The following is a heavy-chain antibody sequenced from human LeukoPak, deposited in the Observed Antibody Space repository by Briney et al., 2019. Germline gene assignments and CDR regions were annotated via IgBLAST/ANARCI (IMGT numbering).Heavy chain of an antibody. CDR2: IYYSGST. CDR3: ARVRAATYYFDY. D-gene: IGHD2-15*01. Sequence: SETLSLTCTVSGGSISSSSYYWGWIRQPPGKGLEWIGSIYYSGSTYYNPSLKSRVTISVDTSKSQFSLKLSSVTAADTAVYYCARVRAATYYFDYWGQGTLVTVSS. CDR1: GGSISSSSYY. V-gene: IGHV4-39*07. J-gene: IGHJ4*02.